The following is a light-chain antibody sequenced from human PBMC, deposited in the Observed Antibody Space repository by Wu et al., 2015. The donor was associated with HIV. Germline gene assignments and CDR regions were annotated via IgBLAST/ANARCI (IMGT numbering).Light chain of an antibody. J-gene: IGKJ5*01. CDR1: QSVKNN. CDR2: GAS. CDR3: QQYQNWPPIT. V-gene: IGKV3-15*01. Sequence: IVMTQSPATLSVSPGEGATLSCRASQSVKNNLAWYQQKGDQAPRLLIYGASTRATGIPARFSGSGSATEFTLTISNMQSEDLGVYYCQQYQNWPPITFGPRDRLE.